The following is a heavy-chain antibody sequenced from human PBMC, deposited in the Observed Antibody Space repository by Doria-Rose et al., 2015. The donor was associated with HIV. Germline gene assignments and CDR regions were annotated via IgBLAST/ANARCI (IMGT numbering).Heavy chain of an antibody. CDR3: ARIKSSRWYHKYYFDF. D-gene: IGHD6-13*01. CDR1: GDSLSRPGLG. Sequence: QITLKESGPVLGKPPETLTLTCTVPGDSLSRPGLGVSWIRQPPGKALEWLANIYSDDERSDKTTLKSRLTISRGTSKSQVVLTMTDMDPVDTATYYCARIKSSRWYHKYYFDFWGQGTLVIVSA. CDR2: IYSDDER. J-gene: IGHJ4*02. V-gene: IGHV2-26*01.